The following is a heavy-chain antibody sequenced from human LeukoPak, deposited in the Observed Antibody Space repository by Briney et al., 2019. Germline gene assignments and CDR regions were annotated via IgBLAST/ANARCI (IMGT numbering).Heavy chain of an antibody. CDR1: GGTFSSYA. CDR3: ARDPVDTAMVTSDY. D-gene: IGHD5-18*01. J-gene: IGHJ4*02. V-gene: IGHV1-69*01. CDR2: IIPIFGTA. Sequence: ASVKVSCKASGGTFSSYAISWVRQAPGLGLEWMGGIIPIFGTANYAQKFQGRVTITADESTSTAYMELSSLRSEDTAVYYCARDPVDTAMVTSDYWGQGTLVTVSS.